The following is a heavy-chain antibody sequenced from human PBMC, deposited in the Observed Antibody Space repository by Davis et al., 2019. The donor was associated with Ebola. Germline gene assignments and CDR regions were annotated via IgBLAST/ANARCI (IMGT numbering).Heavy chain of an antibody. V-gene: IGHV4-59*12. CDR3: ARRPGVGWGFVFDY. CDR1: GGSISSYY. Sequence: SETLSLTCTVSGGSISSYYWSWIRQPPGKGLEWIGYIYYSGSTNYNPSLKSRVTISVDKSKNQFSLKLSSVTAADTAVYYCARRPGVGWGFVFDYWGQGTLVTVSS. D-gene: IGHD2-21*01. J-gene: IGHJ4*02. CDR2: IYYSGST.